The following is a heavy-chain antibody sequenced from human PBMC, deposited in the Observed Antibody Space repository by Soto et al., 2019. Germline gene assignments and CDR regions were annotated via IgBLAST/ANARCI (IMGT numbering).Heavy chain of an antibody. Sequence: QVQLVESGGGVVQPGRSLRLSCAASGFTFSSYGMHWVRQAPGKGLEWVAVISYDGSNKYYADSVKGRFTISRDNSKNTLYLQMNSLRAEDTAVYYCANDRSNTYCSGGSCYRAFDYWGQGTLVTVSS. CDR1: GFTFSSYG. CDR2: ISYDGSNK. CDR3: ANDRSNTYCSGGSCYRAFDY. V-gene: IGHV3-30*18. D-gene: IGHD2-15*01. J-gene: IGHJ4*02.